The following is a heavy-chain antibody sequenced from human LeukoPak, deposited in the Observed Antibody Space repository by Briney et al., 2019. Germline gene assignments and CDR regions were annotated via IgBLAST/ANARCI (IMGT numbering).Heavy chain of an antibody. CDR2: IYYSGST. D-gene: IGHD1-26*01. V-gene: IGHV4-59*08. CDR3: ARLRAPANWFDP. CDR1: GGSISSYY. J-gene: IGHJ5*02. Sequence: PSETLSLTFTVSGGSISSYYWSWIRQPPGKGLEWIGYIYYSGSTNYNPSLKSRVTISVDTSKNQFSLKLSSVTAADTAVYYCARLRAPANWFDPWGQGTLVTVSS.